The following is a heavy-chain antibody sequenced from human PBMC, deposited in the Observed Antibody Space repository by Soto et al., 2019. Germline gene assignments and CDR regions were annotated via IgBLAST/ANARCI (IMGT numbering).Heavy chain of an antibody. CDR2: INYSGST. Sequence: PSETLSLTRAVYSGSFSGYYWNWIRQPPGKGLEWCGEINYSGSTNYNPSLKSRVTISVDTSKNQFSLKVSSVTASDTALYYCARGQHCTDGVCYTYDYWGQGTLVTVPS. D-gene: IGHD2-8*01. V-gene: IGHV4-34*01. CDR1: SGSFSGYY. J-gene: IGHJ4*02. CDR3: ARGQHCTDGVCYTYDY.